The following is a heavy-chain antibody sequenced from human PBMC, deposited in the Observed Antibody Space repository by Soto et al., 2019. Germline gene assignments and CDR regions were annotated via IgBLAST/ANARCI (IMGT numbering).Heavy chain of an antibody. Sequence: QVQLVQSGAEVKKPGASMKVSCKASGYTFISNYMNWVRQAHGQGLEWMGIINPSGGSTTYAKKFQGGVSMTRDTSTSTVYMEVSSLRSEDTAVYFCARGNASYSHYGMDVWGQGTMVSVSS. CDR2: INPSGGST. CDR1: GYTFISNY. J-gene: IGHJ6*02. CDR3: ARGNASYSHYGMDV. D-gene: IGHD1-1*01. V-gene: IGHV1-46*01.